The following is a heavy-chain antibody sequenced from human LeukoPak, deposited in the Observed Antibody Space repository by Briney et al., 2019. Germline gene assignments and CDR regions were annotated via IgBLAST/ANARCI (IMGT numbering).Heavy chain of an antibody. CDR1: GFTFSSYA. J-gene: IGHJ4*02. CDR2: ISGSGGST. CDR3: AKDNVRGLDY. Sequence: GGSLRLPCAASGFTFSSYAMSWVRQAPGKGLEWVSAISGSGGSTYYADPVKGRFTISRDNSKNTLYLQMNSLRAEDTAVYYCAKDNVRGLDYWGQGTLVTVSS. V-gene: IGHV3-23*01.